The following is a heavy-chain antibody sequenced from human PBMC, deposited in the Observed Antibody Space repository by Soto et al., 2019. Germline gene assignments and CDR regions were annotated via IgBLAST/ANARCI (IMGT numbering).Heavy chain of an antibody. D-gene: IGHD3-10*01. CDR1: GGTFNTYA. J-gene: IGHJ4*02. CDR3: AREVQVHTPAFVY. Sequence: QVQLVQSGAEMKKPGSSVKVSCQSSGGTFNTYAMNWVRQAPGQGPEWMGDISPMFGAANYAPTFQGRGNITADEPTGTSYIQLSSFTSEDTALYFCAREVQVHTPAFVYWGQGTLVTVSS. V-gene: IGHV1-69*19. CDR2: ISPMFGAA.